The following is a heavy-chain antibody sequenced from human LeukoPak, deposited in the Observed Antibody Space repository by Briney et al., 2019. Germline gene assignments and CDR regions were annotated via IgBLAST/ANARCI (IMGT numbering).Heavy chain of an antibody. D-gene: IGHD6-19*01. V-gene: IGHV3-23*01. CDR2: ISGITTNT. CDR3: ASCVAGKVNWYFDL. J-gene: IGHJ2*01. Sequence: GGSLRLSCAASGFTFSNYAMSWVRQAPGKGLEWVSLISGITTNTYYADSVKGLFTISRDNSKNTLDLQMNSLRAEDTAVYYCASCVAGKVNWYFDLWGRGTLVTVSS. CDR1: GFTFSNYA.